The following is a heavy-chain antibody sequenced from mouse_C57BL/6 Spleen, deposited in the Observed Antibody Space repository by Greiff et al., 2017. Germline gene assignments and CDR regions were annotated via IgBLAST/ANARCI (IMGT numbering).Heavy chain of an antibody. CDR1: GYTFTEYT. V-gene: IGHV1-62-2*01. Sequence: QVQLKESGAELVKPGASVKLSCTASGYTFTEYTIYWVKQRSGQGLEWIGWYYPGSGSIKYNEKFKDKATLTADKSSNTVYMVLSRLTSEDSAVYYCARHERYYRAMDYWGQGTSVTVSS. J-gene: IGHJ4*01. CDR2: YYPGSGSI. CDR3: ARHERYYRAMDY. D-gene: IGHD2-14*01.